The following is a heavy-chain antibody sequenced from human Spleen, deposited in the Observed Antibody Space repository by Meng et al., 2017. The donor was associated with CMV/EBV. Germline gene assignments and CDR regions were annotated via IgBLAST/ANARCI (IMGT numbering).Heavy chain of an antibody. V-gene: IGHV3-33*06. CDR3: AKDGGYSGYDSIDY. Sequence: LSLTCAASGFTFSSYGMHWVRQAPGKGLEWVAVIWYDGSNKYYADSVKGRFTISRDNSKNTLYLQMNSLRAEDTAVYYCAKDGGYSGYDSIDYWGQGTLVTVSS. CDR1: GFTFSSYG. CDR2: IWYDGSNK. J-gene: IGHJ4*02. D-gene: IGHD5-12*01.